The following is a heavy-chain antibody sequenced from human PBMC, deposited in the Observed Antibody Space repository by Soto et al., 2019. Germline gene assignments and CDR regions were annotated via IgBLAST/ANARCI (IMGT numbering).Heavy chain of an antibody. CDR3: ARRYCSTTNCYAFDS. CDR2: IDYSSSYM. D-gene: IGHD2-2*01. J-gene: IGHJ4*02. CDR1: GFTFSTYS. Sequence: GGSLRLSCAASGFTFSTYSMNWVRQAPGRGLEWVSSIDYSSSYMYYADSVKGRFTISRDNAKNSLFLQMNSLRDEDTAVYYCARRYCSTTNCYAFDSWGQGTLVTVSS. V-gene: IGHV3-21*01.